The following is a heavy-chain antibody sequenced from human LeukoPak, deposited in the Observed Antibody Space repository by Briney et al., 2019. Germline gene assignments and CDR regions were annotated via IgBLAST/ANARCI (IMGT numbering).Heavy chain of an antibody. CDR1: GGSISSYY. D-gene: IGHD6-19*01. J-gene: IGHJ3*02. V-gene: IGHV4-59*01. CDR3: ARDGGQWLVPDAFDI. CDR2: IYYSGST. Sequence: SETLSLTCTVSGGSISSYYWSWIRQPPGKGLEWTGYIYYSGSTNYNPSLKSRVTISVDTSKNQFSLKLSSVTAADTAVYYCARDGGQWLVPDAFDIWGQGTMVTVSS.